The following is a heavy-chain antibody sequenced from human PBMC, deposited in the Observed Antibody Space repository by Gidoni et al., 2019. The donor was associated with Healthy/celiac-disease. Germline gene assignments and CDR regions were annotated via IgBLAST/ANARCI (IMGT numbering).Heavy chain of an antibody. CDR2: INPSGGST. Sequence: QAQLVQSGAEVKKPGASVKVACKASGSTFTSYYMHWVRQAPGQGLEWMGIINPSGGSTSYAQKFQGRVTMTRDTSTSTVYMELSSLRSEDTAVYYCARVGYYDAFDIWGQGTMVTVSS. D-gene: IGHD3-10*01. CDR1: GSTFTSYY. CDR3: ARVGYYDAFDI. J-gene: IGHJ3*02. V-gene: IGHV1-46*03.